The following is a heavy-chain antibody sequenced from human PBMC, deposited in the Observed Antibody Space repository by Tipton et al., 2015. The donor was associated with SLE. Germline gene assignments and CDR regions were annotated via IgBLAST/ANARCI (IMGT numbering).Heavy chain of an antibody. D-gene: IGHD3-10*01. CDR3: TRDLLGGGAEPFDI. CDR2: IRSNTYSGTT. V-gene: IGHV3-49*04. CDR1: GFSFGDYA. J-gene: IGHJ3*02. Sequence: RSLRLSCTTSGFSFGDYAMNWVRQAPGKGLEWVGFIRSNTYSGTTKYAASVKGRFTISRGDSIAIAYLQMNSLKTEDTAVYYCTRDLLGGGAEPFDIWGQGTMVTVSS.